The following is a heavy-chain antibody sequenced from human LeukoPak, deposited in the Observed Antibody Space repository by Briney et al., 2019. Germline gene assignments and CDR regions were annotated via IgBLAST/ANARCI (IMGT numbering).Heavy chain of an antibody. J-gene: IGHJ4*02. CDR3: ARDPAGEYSDY. V-gene: IGHV4-39*07. Sequence: SETLSLTCTVSGGSISSSSYYWGWIRQPPGKGLEWIGSIYYSGSTYYNPSLKSRITISVDTSKNQFSLKLTSVTAADSAVYYCARDPAGEYSDYWGQGTLVTVSS. CDR1: GGSISSSSYY. CDR2: IYYSGST. D-gene: IGHD3-10*01.